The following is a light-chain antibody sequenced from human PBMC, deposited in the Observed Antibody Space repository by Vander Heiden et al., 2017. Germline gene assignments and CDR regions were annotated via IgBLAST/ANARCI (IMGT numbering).Light chain of an antibody. Sequence: DIQMTPPPSTLSASVGDTVTLACRASQSTSSWLAWYQQKPGKAPKLLIYAASRLKSGVPPRCSGSGSGTEFTLTISSLQPDDFATYYCQQYNSYWTFGQGTKV. J-gene: IGKJ1*01. CDR1: QSTSSW. CDR2: AAS. CDR3: QQYNSYWT. V-gene: IGKV1-5*03.